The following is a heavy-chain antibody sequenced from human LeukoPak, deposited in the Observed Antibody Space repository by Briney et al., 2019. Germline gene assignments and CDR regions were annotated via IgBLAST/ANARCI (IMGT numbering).Heavy chain of an antibody. CDR2: ISYDGSNK. CDR3: ARDLEDCSGGSCYSWFDP. J-gene: IGHJ5*02. CDR1: GFTFSSYA. V-gene: IGHV3-30-3*01. D-gene: IGHD2-15*01. Sequence: GGSLRLSCAASGFTFSSYAMHWVRQAPGKGLEWVAVISYDGSNKYYADSVKGRFTISSDNSKNTLYLQMNSLRAEDTAVYYCARDLEDCSGGSCYSWFDPWGQGTLVTVSS.